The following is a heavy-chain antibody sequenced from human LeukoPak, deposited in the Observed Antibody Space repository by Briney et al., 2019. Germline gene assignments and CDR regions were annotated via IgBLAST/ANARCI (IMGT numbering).Heavy chain of an antibody. Sequence: ASVKVSCKASGYTFTGYYMHWVRQAPGQGLEWMGWINPNSGGTNYAQEFQGRVTMTRDTSISTAYMELSRLRSDDTAVYYCARGTSIINWFDPWGQGTLVTVSS. CDR1: GYTFTGYY. V-gene: IGHV1-2*02. CDR2: INPNSGGT. CDR3: ARGTSIINWFDP. J-gene: IGHJ5*02. D-gene: IGHD2/OR15-2a*01.